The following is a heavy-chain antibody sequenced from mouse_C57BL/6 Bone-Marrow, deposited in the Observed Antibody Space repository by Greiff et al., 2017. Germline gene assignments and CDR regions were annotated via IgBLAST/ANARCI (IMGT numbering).Heavy chain of an antibody. CDR1: GYTFTDYY. Sequence: EVQLQQSGPVLVKPGASVKMSCKASGYTFTDYYMNWVKQSHGKSLEWIGVINPYNGGTSYNQKFKGKATLTVDKSSSTAYMERNSLTSEDSAVYYCARRGGYILMDYWGQGTSVTVSS. V-gene: IGHV1-19*01. J-gene: IGHJ4*01. D-gene: IGHD1-3*01. CDR2: INPYNGGT. CDR3: ARRGGYILMDY.